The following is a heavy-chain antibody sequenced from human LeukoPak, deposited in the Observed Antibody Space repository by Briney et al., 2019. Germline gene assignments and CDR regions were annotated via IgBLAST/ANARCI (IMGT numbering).Heavy chain of an antibody. D-gene: IGHD6-19*01. Sequence: SETLSLTCTVSGGSSSSYYWSWIRQPAGKGLEWIGRIYPSGSTKYNPSLKSRVTISVDKSKNQFSLKLNSVTAADTAVYYCARDVSSDGASDIWGQGTMVTVSS. CDR3: ARDVSSDGASDI. V-gene: IGHV4-4*07. J-gene: IGHJ3*02. CDR1: GGSSSSYY. CDR2: IYPSGST.